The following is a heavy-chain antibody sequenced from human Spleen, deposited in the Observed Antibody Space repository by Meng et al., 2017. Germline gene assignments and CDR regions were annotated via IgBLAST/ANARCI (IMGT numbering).Heavy chain of an antibody. D-gene: IGHD5-18*01. J-gene: IGHJ4*02. V-gene: IGHV4-31*01. CDR3: ARARQTAMVVDY. CDR2: IYYSGNT. CDR1: GGSISSGNYY. Sequence: QVQLQESCPGRVKPSPTLSLTCTVSGGSISSGNYYWSWIRQYPGKGLEWIGYIYYSGNTYYNPSLQSLVTISVDTSRNQFSLKLSSVTAADTAVYYCARARQTAMVVDYWGQGTLVTVSS.